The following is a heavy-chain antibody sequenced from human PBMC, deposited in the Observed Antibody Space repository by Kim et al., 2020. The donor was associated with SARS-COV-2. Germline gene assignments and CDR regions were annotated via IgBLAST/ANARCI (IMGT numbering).Heavy chain of an antibody. CDR2: INPNSGGT. CDR3: ARDSGRRVSSPFDY. Sequence: ASVKVSCKASGYTFTGYYMHWVRQAPGQGLEWMGWINPNSGGTNYAQKFQGRVTMTRDTSISTAYMELSRLRSDDTAVYYCARDSGRRVSSPFDYWGQGTLVTVSS. V-gene: IGHV1-2*02. CDR1: GYTFTGYY. D-gene: IGHD6-6*01. J-gene: IGHJ4*02.